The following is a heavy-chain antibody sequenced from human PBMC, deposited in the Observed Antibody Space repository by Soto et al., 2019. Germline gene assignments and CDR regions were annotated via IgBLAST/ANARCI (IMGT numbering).Heavy chain of an antibody. D-gene: IGHD3-10*02. CDR1: GDSVSSDSAA. V-gene: IGHV6-1*01. J-gene: IGHJ3*02. CDR2: TYYRSKWYS. Sequence: SQTLSLTCVISGDSVSSDSAAWNWIRQSPSRGLEWLGKTYYRSKWYSEYPMSVKSRITINPDTSKNHFSLQLKSVSPEDTAVYYCAIGMFGVLFGAFDIWGPGTMVTVSS. CDR3: AIGMFGVLFGAFDI.